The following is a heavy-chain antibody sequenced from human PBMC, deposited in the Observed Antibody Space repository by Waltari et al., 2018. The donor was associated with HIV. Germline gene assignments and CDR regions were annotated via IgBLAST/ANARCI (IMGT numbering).Heavy chain of an antibody. CDR3: AREHRGNNDPFYFDF. Sequence: QEQLVESGGGLVKPGGSLRLSCATSGYFSSDHYINWIRQAPGEGLEWISQISGSGASIFYADSVKGRFTMSRDNAKNSVYLQMTSLRAEDTAVYYCAREHRGNNDPFYFDFWGQGALVTVSS. CDR2: ISGSGASI. D-gene: IGHD1-1*01. V-gene: IGHV3-11*01. J-gene: IGHJ4*02. CDR1: GYFSSDHY.